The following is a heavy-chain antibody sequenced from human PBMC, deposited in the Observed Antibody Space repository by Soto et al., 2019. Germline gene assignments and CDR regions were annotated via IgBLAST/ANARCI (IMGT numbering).Heavy chain of an antibody. J-gene: IGHJ3*02. CDR2: IYYSGST. CDR1: GGSISSGGYY. CDR3: ARDQAPYYYDSSGRAGIDI. Sequence: QVQLQESGPGLVKPSQTLSLTCTVSGGSISSGGYYWSWIRQHPGKGLEWIGYIYYSGSTYYNPSLKRRGTISVATSKNQFSLKLSSVTAADTAVYYCARDQAPYYYDSSGRAGIDIWGQGTMVTVSS. V-gene: IGHV4-31*03. D-gene: IGHD3-22*01.